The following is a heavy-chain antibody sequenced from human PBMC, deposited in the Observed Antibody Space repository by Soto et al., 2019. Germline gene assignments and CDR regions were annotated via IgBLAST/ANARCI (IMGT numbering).Heavy chain of an antibody. CDR2: IYYSGST. J-gene: IGHJ4*02. CDR1: GGSISSSSYY. CDR3: ARLESGWYDY. V-gene: IGHV4-39*01. D-gene: IGHD6-19*01. Sequence: QLQLQESGPGLVKPSETLSLTCTVSGGSISSSSYYWGWIRQPPGKGLEWIGNIYYSGSTYYNPSLKSRVTISVDTSKNQFSLKVSSVTAADTAVYYCARLESGWYDYWGQRTLVTVSS.